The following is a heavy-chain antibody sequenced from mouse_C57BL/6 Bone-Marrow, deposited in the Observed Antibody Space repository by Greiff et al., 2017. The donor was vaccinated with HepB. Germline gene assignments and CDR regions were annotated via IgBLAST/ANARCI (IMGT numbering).Heavy chain of an antibody. CDR1: GYTFTSYW. Sequence: QVQLQQPGAELVKPGASVKLSCKASGYTFTSYWMHWVKQRPGQGLEWIGMIHPNSGSTNYNEKFKSKATLTVDKSSSTAYMQLSSLTSEDSAVYYCARGGPNWDYWYFDVWGTGTTVTVSS. V-gene: IGHV1-64*01. CDR2: IHPNSGST. D-gene: IGHD4-1*01. J-gene: IGHJ1*03. CDR3: ARGGPNWDYWYFDV.